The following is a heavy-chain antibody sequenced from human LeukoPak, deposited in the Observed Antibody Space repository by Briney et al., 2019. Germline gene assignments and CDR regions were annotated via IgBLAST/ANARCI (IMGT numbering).Heavy chain of an antibody. CDR1: GFTFSGYG. Sequence: GGSLRLSCAASGFTFSGYGMHWVRQAPGKGLEWVAVISYDGSNKYYADSVKGRFTISRDNSKNTLYLQMNSLRAEDTAVYYCAKGIQLWSVGDYWGQGTLVTVSS. CDR3: AKGIQLWSVGDY. J-gene: IGHJ4*02. V-gene: IGHV3-30*18. D-gene: IGHD5-18*01. CDR2: ISYDGSNK.